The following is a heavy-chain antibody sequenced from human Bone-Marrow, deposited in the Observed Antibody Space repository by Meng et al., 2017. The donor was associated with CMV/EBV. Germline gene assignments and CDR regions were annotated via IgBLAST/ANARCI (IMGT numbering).Heavy chain of an antibody. Sequence: GGSLRLSCAASGFTFSSYSMNWVRQAPGKGLEWVSSISSSSSYIYYADSVKGRFTISRDNAKNSLYLQMNSLRAEDTAVYYCARAKPLITIFGVVIDAFDIWGQGIMVTVSS. V-gene: IGHV3-21*01. CDR3: ARAKPLITIFGVVIDAFDI. J-gene: IGHJ3*02. CDR2: ISSSSSYI. CDR1: GFTFSSYS. D-gene: IGHD3-3*01.